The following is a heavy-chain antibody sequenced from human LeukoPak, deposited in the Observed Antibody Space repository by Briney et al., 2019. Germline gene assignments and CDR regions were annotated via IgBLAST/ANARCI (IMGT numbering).Heavy chain of an antibody. D-gene: IGHD5-12*01. V-gene: IGHV3-30*18. CDR2: ISYDGTNK. CDR3: AKGYSGPHY. Sequence: GGSLRLSCAASDFTFSNYDMHWVRQAPGKGLEWVADISYDGTNKYDADSVKGRFTISRDNSNNTLYLQMNSLRAEDTAVYYCAKGYSGPHYWGEGALVTVSS. CDR1: DFTFSNYD. J-gene: IGHJ4*02.